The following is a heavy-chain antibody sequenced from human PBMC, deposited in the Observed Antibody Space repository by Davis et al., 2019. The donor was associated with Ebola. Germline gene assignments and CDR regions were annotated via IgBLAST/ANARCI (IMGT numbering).Heavy chain of an antibody. CDR3: ARVGGWGLNFDY. Sequence: ETLSLTCAVYGGSFSGYYWSWIRQPPGKGPEWIGEINHSGSTNYNPSLKSRITISVDTSKNQFSLKLSSVTAADTAVYYCARVGGWGLNFDYWGQGTLVTVSS. V-gene: IGHV4-34*01. CDR1: GGSFSGYY. D-gene: IGHD3-16*01. CDR2: INHSGST. J-gene: IGHJ4*02.